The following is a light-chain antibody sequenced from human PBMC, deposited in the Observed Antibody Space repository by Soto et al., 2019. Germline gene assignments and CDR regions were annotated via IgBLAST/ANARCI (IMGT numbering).Light chain of an antibody. CDR3: QQHNNWPPVT. J-gene: IGKJ3*01. Sequence: EILMTQSPATLSVSPGERATLSCRASQSVYNNLAWYQQKPGQAPRLLIYGASTRATGIPARFSGSGSGTEFTLTISSLQSEDFAVYFCQQHNNWPPVTFGPGTKVDIK. CDR2: GAS. V-gene: IGKV3-15*01. CDR1: QSVYNN.